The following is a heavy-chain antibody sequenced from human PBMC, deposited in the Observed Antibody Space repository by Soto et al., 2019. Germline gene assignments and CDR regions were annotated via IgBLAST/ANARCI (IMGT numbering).Heavy chain of an antibody. CDR1: GSSINSRGYY. CDR3: ARLPSRHLVDY. J-gene: IGHJ4*02. D-gene: IGHD3-3*02. Sequence: SETLSLTCTVSGSSINSRGYYWGWIRQPPGKGLEWIGSMFYGVSTYYNPSLKSRVTVSVDTSKNQFSLNLRSVTAADTAVYYCARLPSRHLVDYWGQGTLVTRLL. CDR2: MFYGVST. V-gene: IGHV4-39*01.